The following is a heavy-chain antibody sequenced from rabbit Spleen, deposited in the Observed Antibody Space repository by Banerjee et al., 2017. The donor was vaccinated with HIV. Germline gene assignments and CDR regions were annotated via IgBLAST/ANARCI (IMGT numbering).Heavy chain of an antibody. J-gene: IGHJ6*01. CDR2: IDSGSSGFT. V-gene: IGHV1S45*01. D-gene: IGHD8-1*01. CDR3: ARDSGSSFSSYGMDL. Sequence: QEQLEESGGDLVKPGASLTLTCTASGFSFSSGYDMCWVRQAPGKGLEWIACIDSGSSGFTYFASWAKGRFTISKTSSTTVTLQMTSLTAADTATYFCARDSGSSFSSYGMDLWGQGTLVTVS. CDR1: GFSFSSGYD.